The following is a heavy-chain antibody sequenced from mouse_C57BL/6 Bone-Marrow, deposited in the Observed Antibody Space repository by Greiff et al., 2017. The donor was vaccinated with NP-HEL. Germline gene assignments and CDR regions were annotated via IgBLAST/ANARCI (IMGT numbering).Heavy chain of an antibody. V-gene: IGHV3-6*01. CDR2: ISYDGSN. CDR1: GYSIISGYY. J-gene: IGHJ2*01. Sequence: EVQLQESGPGLVKPPQSLSLTCSVTGYSIISGYYWNWIRQFPGNKLEWMGYISYDGSNNYNPANKNRNSITLDTAKNQFFLKFNSVAHEDTATYYFARSPIYYYGSGDDYWGQGTTLTVSS. CDR3: ARSPIYYYGSGDDY. D-gene: IGHD1-1*01.